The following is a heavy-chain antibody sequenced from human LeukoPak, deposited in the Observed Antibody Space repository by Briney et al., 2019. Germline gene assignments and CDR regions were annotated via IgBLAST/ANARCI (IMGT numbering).Heavy chain of an antibody. V-gene: IGHV3-74*01. J-gene: IGHJ4*02. CDR1: GFTFSSFW. CDR3: ARERTRGWDAFDF. D-gene: IGHD6-19*01. CDR2: INSVGSST. Sequence: GGSLRLSCAASGFTFSSFWMHWVREAPGKGLVWVSRINSVGSSTSYADSVKGRFTISRDNAKNTLYLQMNSLRAEDTAVYYCARERTRGWDAFDFWGQGTLVTVSS.